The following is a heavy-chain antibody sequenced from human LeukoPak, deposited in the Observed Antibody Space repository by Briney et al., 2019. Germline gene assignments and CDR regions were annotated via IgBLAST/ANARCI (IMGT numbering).Heavy chain of an antibody. V-gene: IGHV4-39*01. D-gene: IGHD6-25*01. CDR3: AKSGGSGLIDY. Sequence: SETLSLTCAVSGASISGSGYYWGWIRQPPGKGLEWIGNIYYSGSTYYNASLQSRVTISIDTSKNQFSLRLNSVTAADTAMYYCAKSGGSGLIDYWGQGTLVTVSS. J-gene: IGHJ4*02. CDR2: IYYSGST. CDR1: GASISGSGYY.